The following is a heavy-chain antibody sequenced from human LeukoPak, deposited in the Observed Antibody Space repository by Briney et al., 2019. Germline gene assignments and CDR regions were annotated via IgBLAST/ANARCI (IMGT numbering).Heavy chain of an antibody. CDR2: IWYDGSNK. D-gene: IGHD3-10*01. J-gene: IGHJ4*02. CDR1: GFTFSSYG. CDR3: AKDHYGSGSYIDY. V-gene: IGHV3-33*06. Sequence: PGRSLRLSXAASGFTFSSYGMHWVRQAPGKGLEWVAVIWYDGSNKYYADSVKGRFTISRDNSKNTLYLQMNSLRAEDTAVYYCAKDHYGSGSYIDYWGRGTLVTVSS.